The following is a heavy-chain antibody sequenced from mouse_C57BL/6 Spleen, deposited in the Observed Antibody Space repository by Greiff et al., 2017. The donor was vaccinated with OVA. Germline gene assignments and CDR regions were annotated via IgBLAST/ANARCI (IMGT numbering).Heavy chain of an antibody. Sequence: VQLQQSGPELVKPGASVKISCTASGYSFTGYYMNWVKQSPEKSLEWIGEINPSTGGTTYNQKFKAKATLTVDNSTSTAYMQLKSLTSEDSAVYFCARGGYRPHYYAMGDRGQGTSVTVSS. J-gene: IGHJ4*01. V-gene: IGHV1-42*01. CDR3: ARGGYRPHYYAMGD. CDR2: INPSTGGT. D-gene: IGHD2-2*01. CDR1: GYSFTGYY.